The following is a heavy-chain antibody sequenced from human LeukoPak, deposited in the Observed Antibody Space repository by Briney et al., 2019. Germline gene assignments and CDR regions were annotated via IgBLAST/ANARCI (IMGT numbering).Heavy chain of an antibody. CDR1: GGSISSGGYY. CDR3: ASLVDPYYYDSSGYYEPPRGDY. D-gene: IGHD3-22*01. J-gene: IGHJ4*02. V-gene: IGHV4-30-2*01. CDR2: IYHSGST. Sequence: PSETLSLTCTVSGGSISSGGYYWSWIRQPPGKGLEWIGYIYHSGSTYYNPSLKGRVTISVDRSKNQFSLKLSSVTAADTAVYYCASLVDPYYYDSSGYYEPPRGDYWGQGTLVTVSS.